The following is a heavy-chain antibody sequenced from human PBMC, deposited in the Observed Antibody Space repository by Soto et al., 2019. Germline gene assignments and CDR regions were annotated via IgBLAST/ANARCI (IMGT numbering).Heavy chain of an antibody. J-gene: IGHJ2*01. Sequence: QVQLVQSGAEVKKPGASVKVSCKASGYTFTSYYMHWVRQAPGQGLEWMGIINPSGGSTRYAQKSQGRVTMTRETSTSTVYMALSSLSSEVTAVYYCATHFHTATYYWYLDLGGRGTLVTVFS. CDR3: ATHFHTATYYWYLDL. CDR1: GYTFTSYY. V-gene: IGHV1-46*01. D-gene: IGHD5-18*01. CDR2: INPSGGST.